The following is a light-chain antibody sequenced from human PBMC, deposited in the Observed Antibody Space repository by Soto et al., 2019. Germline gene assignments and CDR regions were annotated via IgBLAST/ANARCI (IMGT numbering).Light chain of an antibody. CDR1: RSDVGDYNY. CDR2: KVT. V-gene: IGLV2-8*01. J-gene: IGLJ2*01. Sequence: QSALTQPPSASGSPGQSVTISCTGTRSDVGDYNYVSWYQQHPGKAPKLLIYKVTKRPSGVPDRFSGSKSANTASLTVSGLQAEDEADYYCSSYAGSDNFEVFGGGTQLTVL. CDR3: SSYAGSDNFEV.